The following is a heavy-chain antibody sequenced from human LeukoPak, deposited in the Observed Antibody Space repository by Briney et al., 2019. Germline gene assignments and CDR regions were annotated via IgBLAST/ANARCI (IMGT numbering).Heavy chain of an antibody. CDR1: GGSFSDYY. CDR2: INHSGST. CDR3: ATNTRYFDWLPDY. Sequence: HPSETLSLTCAVYGGSFSDYYWSWIRQPPGKGLEWIGGINHSGSTNYNPSLKSRVTISVDTSKNQFSLKLTSVTAADTAVYYCATNTRYFDWLPDYWGQGTVVTVSS. V-gene: IGHV4-34*01. D-gene: IGHD3-9*01. J-gene: IGHJ4*02.